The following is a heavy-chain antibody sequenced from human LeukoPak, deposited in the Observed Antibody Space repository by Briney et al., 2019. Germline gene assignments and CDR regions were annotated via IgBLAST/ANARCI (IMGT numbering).Heavy chain of an antibody. CDR2: INSDGSDT. CDR1: GFTFSTYW. J-gene: IGHJ4*02. Sequence: GGSLRLSCAASGFTFSTYWMHWVRQAPGKGLVWVSRINSDGSDTSYADSVKGRFTISRDNAKNTLYLQMNSLRAEDTAVYYCAKDSRGYQDYFDYWGQGTLVTVSS. V-gene: IGHV3-74*01. CDR3: AKDSRGYQDYFDY. D-gene: IGHD3-22*01.